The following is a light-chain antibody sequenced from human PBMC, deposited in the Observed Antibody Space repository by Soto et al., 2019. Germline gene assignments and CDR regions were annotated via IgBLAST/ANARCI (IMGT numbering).Light chain of an antibody. CDR3: MQAGHTPIT. CDR1: QSLLHSNGYNY. Sequence: DIVMTQSPLSLPVTPGEPASISCRSSQSLLHSNGYNYLDWYLQKPGQSPQLLIYLGSNRASGVPDKFSGSGSGTDFTLKISREEAEDVGVYYCMQAGHTPITFGRGTRLEIK. CDR2: LGS. V-gene: IGKV2-28*01. J-gene: IGKJ5*01.